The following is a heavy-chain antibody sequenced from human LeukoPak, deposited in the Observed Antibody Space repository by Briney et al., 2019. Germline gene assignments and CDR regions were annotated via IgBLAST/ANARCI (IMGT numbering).Heavy chain of an antibody. CDR2: ISSSSSYI. J-gene: IGHJ3*02. CDR1: GFTFSSYS. V-gene: IGHV3-21*01. CDR3: ARDRPVLSSGWDAFDI. Sequence: GGSLRLSCAASGFTFSSYSMSWVRQAPGKGLEWVSSISSSSSYIYYADSVKGRFTISRDNAKNSLYLQMNSLRAEDTAVYYCARDRPVLSSGWDAFDIWGQGTMVTVSS. D-gene: IGHD6-19*01.